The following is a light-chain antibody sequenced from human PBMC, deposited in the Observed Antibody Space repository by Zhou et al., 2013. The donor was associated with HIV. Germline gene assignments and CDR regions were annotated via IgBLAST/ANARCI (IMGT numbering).Light chain of an antibody. J-gene: IGKJ4*01. CDR2: EAS. Sequence: DVQMTQSPSTLSASVGDRVVIACRASQNVHTYLAWYQQKPGKAPKLLIYEASTLDTGVPSRFSGSGSETDFTLTVSSLQPDDFATYYCQQHYFYPLTFGGGTKVEIK. CDR1: QNVHTY. CDR3: QQHYFYPLT. V-gene: IGKV1-5*03.